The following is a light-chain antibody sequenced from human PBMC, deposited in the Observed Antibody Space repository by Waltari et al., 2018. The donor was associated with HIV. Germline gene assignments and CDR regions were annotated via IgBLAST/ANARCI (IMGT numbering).Light chain of an antibody. CDR1: QGISSY. J-gene: IGKJ5*01. CDR2: SAS. CDR3: QQFNTFSPIT. Sequence: DLQLTQSPSFLSASVGDRVTITCRASQGISSYLAWYQQKPGKAPNLLIYSASTLQSGVPSRFSGSGSGTEFTLTINSLQPEDFATYYCQQFNTFSPITFGQGTRLEIK. V-gene: IGKV1-9*01.